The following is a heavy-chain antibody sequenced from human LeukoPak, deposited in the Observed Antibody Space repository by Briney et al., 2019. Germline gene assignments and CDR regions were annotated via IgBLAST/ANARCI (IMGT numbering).Heavy chain of an antibody. Sequence: GASVKVSCTASGYTFTSYALHWVRQAPGQRPEWMGWINAGKGNTKYSQKFQGRVTITRDTSASTAYMEVSSLRSEDTAVYYCASNYYDSSGYHNYFDYWGQGTLVTVSS. CDR1: GYTFTSYA. V-gene: IGHV1-3*01. CDR3: ASNYYDSSGYHNYFDY. J-gene: IGHJ4*02. D-gene: IGHD3-22*01. CDR2: INAGKGNT.